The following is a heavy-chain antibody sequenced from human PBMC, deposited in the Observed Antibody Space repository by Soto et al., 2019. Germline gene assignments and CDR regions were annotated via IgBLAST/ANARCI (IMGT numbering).Heavy chain of an antibody. J-gene: IGHJ6*02. CDR3: ASVGFGTAVLFASYGMDV. Sequence: SETLSLTCTVSGGSISSGDYYWSWIRQPPGKGLEWIGYIYYSGSTYYNPSLKSRVTISVDTSKNQFSLKLSSVTAADTAVYDCASVGFGTAVLFASYGMDVWGQGTTVTVSS. V-gene: IGHV4-30-4*01. CDR2: IYYSGST. CDR1: GGSISSGDYY. D-gene: IGHD3-10*01.